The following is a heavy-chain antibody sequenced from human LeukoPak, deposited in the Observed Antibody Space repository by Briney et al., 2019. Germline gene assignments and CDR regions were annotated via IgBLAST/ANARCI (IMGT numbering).Heavy chain of an antibody. V-gene: IGHV3-48*01. CDR1: GFTFSSYE. CDR2: ISSFSSTI. Sequence: PGGSLRLSCAASGFTFSSYEMNWVRQAPGKGLEWVSYISSFSSTIYYADSVMGRFTISRDNSKNTLYLQMNSLRAEDTAVYYCARRWLANAFDYWGQGTLVTVSS. J-gene: IGHJ4*02. D-gene: IGHD6-19*01. CDR3: ARRWLANAFDY.